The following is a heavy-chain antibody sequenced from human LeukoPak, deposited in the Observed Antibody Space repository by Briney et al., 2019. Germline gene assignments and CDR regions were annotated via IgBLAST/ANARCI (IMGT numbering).Heavy chain of an antibody. Sequence: SETLSLTCAVSGYSISSGYYWGWIRQPPGKGLEWIGSIYHSGSTYYNPSLKSRVTISVDTSKNQFSLNLSSVSAADTAVYYCARSSGSYVFDYRGQGTLVTVSS. CDR1: GYSISSGYY. CDR2: IYHSGST. CDR3: ARSSGSYVFDY. D-gene: IGHD1-26*01. V-gene: IGHV4-38-2*01. J-gene: IGHJ4*02.